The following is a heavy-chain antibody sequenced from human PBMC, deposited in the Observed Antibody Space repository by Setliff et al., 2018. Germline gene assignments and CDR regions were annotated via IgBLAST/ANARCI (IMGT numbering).Heavy chain of an antibody. J-gene: IGHJ5*02. V-gene: IGHV4-59*01. D-gene: IGHD5-12*01. CDR3: ARSYSGYDT. CDR1: GDSISSTYH. Sequence: PSETLSLTCNVSGDSISSTYHWGWIRQSPGKGLEWIGTIYYSGSTNYNPSLKSRVTISVDTSKNQFSLKLSSVTAADTAVYYCARSYSGYDTWGQGTLVTVSS. CDR2: IYYSGST.